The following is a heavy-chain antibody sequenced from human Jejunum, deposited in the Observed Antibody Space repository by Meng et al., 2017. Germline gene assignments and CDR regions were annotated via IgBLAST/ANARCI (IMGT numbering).Heavy chain of an antibody. Sequence: GESLKISCAVSGFTFSNSYMSWVRQAPGQGLEWVGRIKRKTDGGTIDYAAPVKGRFTISRDDSENTLFLDMNSLKTEDTAMYYCGTGSAFDIWGRGTMVTVSS. V-gene: IGHV3-15*01. D-gene: IGHD3/OR15-3a*01. CDR1: GFTFSNSY. CDR3: GTGSAFDI. CDR2: IKRKTDGGTI. J-gene: IGHJ3*02.